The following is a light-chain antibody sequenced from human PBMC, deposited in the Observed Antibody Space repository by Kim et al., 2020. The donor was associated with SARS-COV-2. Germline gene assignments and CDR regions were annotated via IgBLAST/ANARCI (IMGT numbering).Light chain of an antibody. Sequence: PGERATLTCRASQSVSSNLAWYQQKPGQAPRLLIYGASTRATGIPARFSGSGSGTEFTLTISSLQSEDFAVYYCQKYNNWPPWTFGQGTKVDIK. CDR1: QSVSSN. V-gene: IGKV3-15*01. J-gene: IGKJ1*01. CDR2: GAS. CDR3: QKYNNWPPWT.